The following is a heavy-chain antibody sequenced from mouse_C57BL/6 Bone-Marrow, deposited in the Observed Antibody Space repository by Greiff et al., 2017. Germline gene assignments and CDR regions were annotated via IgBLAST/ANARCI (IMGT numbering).Heavy chain of an antibody. CDR1: GFNIKDYY. Sequence: VQLKQSGAELVKPGASVKLSCTASGFNIKDYYMHWVKQRTEQGLEWIGRIDPEDGETKYAPNFQGKATITAETASNTAYLRLSSLTSEDTAVYYCAFYYGSSSFDYWGQGTTLTVSS. D-gene: IGHD1-1*01. CDR3: AFYYGSSSFDY. J-gene: IGHJ2*01. V-gene: IGHV14-2*01. CDR2: IDPEDGET.